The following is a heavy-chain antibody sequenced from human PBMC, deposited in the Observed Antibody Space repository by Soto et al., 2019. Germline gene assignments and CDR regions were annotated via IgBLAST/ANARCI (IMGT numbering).Heavy chain of an antibody. CDR3: ATLGVNWNGNWFDP. Sequence: GGSLRLSCAASGFTFSDHYMDWVRQAPGKGLEWVGRTRNKANSYTTEYAASVKGRFTISRDDSKNSLYLQMNSLKTEDTAVYYCATLGVNWNGNWFDPWGQGTLVTVSS. V-gene: IGHV3-72*01. CDR2: TRNKANSYTT. J-gene: IGHJ5*02. CDR1: GFTFSDHY. D-gene: IGHD1-20*01.